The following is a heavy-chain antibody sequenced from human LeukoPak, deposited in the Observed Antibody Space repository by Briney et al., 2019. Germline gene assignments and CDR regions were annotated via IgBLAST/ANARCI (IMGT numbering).Heavy chain of an antibody. D-gene: IGHD5-18*01. Sequence: PGGSLRLSCAASGFTFSDYYMSWIRQAPGKGLEWVSYISSSGSTIYYADSVKGRFTISRDNAKNSLYLQMNSLRAEDTAVYYCARDRYDTAMVYYYYYYMDVWGKGTTVTISS. CDR1: GFTFSDYY. CDR3: ARDRYDTAMVYYYYYYMDV. J-gene: IGHJ6*03. CDR2: ISSSGSTI. V-gene: IGHV3-11*01.